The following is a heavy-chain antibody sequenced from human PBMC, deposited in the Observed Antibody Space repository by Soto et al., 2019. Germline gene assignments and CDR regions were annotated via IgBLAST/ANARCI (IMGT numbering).Heavy chain of an antibody. D-gene: IGHD6-13*01. CDR3: ASPGDYSRSWQYYFDY. CDR1: GFTFSSYS. CDR2: ISSSSSYI. Sequence: GGSLRLSCAASGFTFSSYSMNWVRQAPGKGLEWVSSISSSSSYIYYADSVKGRFTISRDNAKNSLYLQMNSLRAEDTAVYYCASPGDYSRSWQYYFDYWGQGTLVTVSS. J-gene: IGHJ4*02. V-gene: IGHV3-21*01.